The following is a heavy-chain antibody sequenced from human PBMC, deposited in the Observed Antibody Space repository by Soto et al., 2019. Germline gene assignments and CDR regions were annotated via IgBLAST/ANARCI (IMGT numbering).Heavy chain of an antibody. CDR1: GYTLTIYG. Sequence: QVHLVQSGAEVKKPGASVKVSCKASGYTLTIYGITWVRQAPGQGLEWMGSISAYNANTNYAQKLQGRLTMTTDTSTSTAYMELRSLTSDDTAVYYCAREVFRYFDLWGRGTLVSVSS. CDR3: AREVFRYFDL. D-gene: IGHD1-20*01. J-gene: IGHJ2*01. CDR2: ISAYNANT. V-gene: IGHV1-18*01.